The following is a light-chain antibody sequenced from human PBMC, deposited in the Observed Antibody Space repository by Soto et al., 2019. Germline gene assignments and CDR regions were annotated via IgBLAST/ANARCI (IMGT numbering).Light chain of an antibody. V-gene: IGKV1-9*01. Sequence: IQLTQSPSSLSASVGDRVTITCRASQGIRNYLAWYQQKPGKAPNLLIYLASTLQGGVPSRFSGSGSGTDFSLTISSMQPEDGATYYCQYLNTFPFTFGGGTKVEGK. CDR1: QGIRNY. CDR3: QYLNTFPFT. CDR2: LAS. J-gene: IGKJ4*01.